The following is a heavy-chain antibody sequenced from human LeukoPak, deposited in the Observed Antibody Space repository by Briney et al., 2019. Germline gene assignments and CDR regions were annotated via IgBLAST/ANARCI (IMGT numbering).Heavy chain of an antibody. CDR1: GFTFSDYY. D-gene: IGHD5-12*01. CDR3: ARVRVATILYFDY. CDR2: ISSSGSTI. J-gene: IGHJ4*02. Sequence: GGSQRLSCAASGFTFSDYYMSWIRQAPGKGLEWVSYISSSGSTIYYADSVKGRFTISRDNAKNSLYLQMNSLRAEDTAVYYCARVRVATILYFDYWGQGALVTVSS. V-gene: IGHV3-11*01.